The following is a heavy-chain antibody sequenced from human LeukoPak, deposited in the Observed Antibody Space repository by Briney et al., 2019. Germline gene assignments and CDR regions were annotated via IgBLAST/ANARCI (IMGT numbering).Heavy chain of an antibody. CDR3: ARAAGTTRTFGY. D-gene: IGHD1-7*01. Sequence: EVGGSQRLSCVGSGFTFTSYWMGWVRQAPGKGLEWVAHIKEDGSEKYYVDSVKGRFTISRDNPKNSLYLQMNSLGVEDTAIYYCARAAGTTRTFGYWGQGALVTVSS. CDR2: IKEDGSEK. V-gene: IGHV3-7*04. J-gene: IGHJ4*02. CDR1: GFTFTSYW.